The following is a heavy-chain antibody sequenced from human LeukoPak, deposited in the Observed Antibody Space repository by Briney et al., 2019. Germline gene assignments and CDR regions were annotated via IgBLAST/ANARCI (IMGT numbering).Heavy chain of an antibody. CDR1: GFTFSSHA. D-gene: IGHD2-2*01. J-gene: IGHJ5*02. CDR3: AKQDIVVVPAAMWFDP. Sequence: GGSLRLSCAASGFTFSSHAMSWVRQAPGKGLEWVSAISGSGGSTYYADSVKGRFTISRDNSKNTLYLQMNSLRAEDTAVYYCAKQDIVVVPAAMWFDPWGQGTLVTVSS. V-gene: IGHV3-23*01. CDR2: ISGSGGST.